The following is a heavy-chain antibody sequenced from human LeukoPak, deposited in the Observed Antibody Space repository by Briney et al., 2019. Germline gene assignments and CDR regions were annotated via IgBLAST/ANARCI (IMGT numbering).Heavy chain of an antibody. J-gene: IGHJ5*01. CDR1: GGSISSGSYY. V-gene: IGHV3-11*04. CDR2: ISSSGTSR. Sequence: PSQTLSLTCTVSGGSISSGSYYWSWIRQPAGKGLEWVSYISSSGTSRYNADSVKGRFTISRDNAKNSVYLQMNSLRAEDTAVYYCARGRYSSRWFDYWGQGSLVIVSS. CDR3: ARGRYSSRWFDY. D-gene: IGHD6-13*01.